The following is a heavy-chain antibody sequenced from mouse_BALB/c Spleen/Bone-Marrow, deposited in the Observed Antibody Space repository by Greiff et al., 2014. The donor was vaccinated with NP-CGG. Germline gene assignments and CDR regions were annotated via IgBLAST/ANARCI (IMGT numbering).Heavy chain of an antibody. D-gene: IGHD1-1*01. CDR2: IDPSDSYT. CDR3: AITTVVATGDY. Sequence: QVQLQQPGAELVKPGASVKLSCKASGYTFTSYWMHWVKQRLGQGLEWIGEIDPSDSYTNYNQKFKGKATLTVDKSSSTAYMQLSSLTSEDSAVYYCAITTVVATGDYWGQGTTLTVSS. V-gene: IGHV1-69*02. CDR1: GYTFTSYW. J-gene: IGHJ2*01.